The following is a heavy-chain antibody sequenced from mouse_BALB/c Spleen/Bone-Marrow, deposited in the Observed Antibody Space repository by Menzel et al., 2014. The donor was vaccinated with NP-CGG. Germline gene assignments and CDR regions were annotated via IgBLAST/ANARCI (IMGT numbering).Heavy chain of an antibody. V-gene: IGHV8-8*01. CDR2: IWRDDDK. CDR3: ARRDDGYYAWFAY. D-gene: IGHD2-3*01. Sequence: QVTLKVSGPGILKPSQTLILTCSFSGFSLSTSGMGVGWIRQPSGKGLEWLAHIWRDDDKYYNPSLKSQLTISKDTSXNQVLLKITSVDTADTATYYCARRDDGYYAWFAYWGQGTLVTVSA. CDR1: GFSLSTSGMG. J-gene: IGHJ3*01.